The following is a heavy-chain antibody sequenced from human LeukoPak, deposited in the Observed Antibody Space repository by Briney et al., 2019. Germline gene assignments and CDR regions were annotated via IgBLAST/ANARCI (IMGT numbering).Heavy chain of an antibody. CDR3: ARVTGYVMEDYFDY. CDR1: GGSISSYY. D-gene: IGHD6-13*01. J-gene: IGHJ4*02. V-gene: IGHV4-59*01. CDR2: IYYSGST. Sequence: HPAETLSLTCTVSGGSISSYYWSWIRQPPGKALEWIGYIYYSGSTNYNPSLKSRVTISVDTSKNQFSLRLSSVTAADTAVYYCARVTGYVMEDYFDYWGQGTLVTVSS.